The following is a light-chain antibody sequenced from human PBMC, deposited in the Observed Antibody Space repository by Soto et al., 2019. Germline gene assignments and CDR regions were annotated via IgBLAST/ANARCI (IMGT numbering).Light chain of an antibody. V-gene: IGLV2-14*03. CDR3: SLYTSSSTSYV. J-gene: IGLJ1*01. CDR2: AVS. CDR1: SSDIGSYDH. Sequence: QSVLTQPASVSGSPGQSITISCSGTSSDIGSYDHVAWYQQFPGKSPKLIIYAVSDRPSGVSDRFSGSKSGISASLTISGLQAEDEADYYCSLYTSSSTSYVFGTGTKVTVL.